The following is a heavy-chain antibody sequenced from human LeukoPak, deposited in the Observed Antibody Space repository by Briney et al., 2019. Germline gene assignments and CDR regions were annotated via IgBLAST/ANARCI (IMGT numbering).Heavy chain of an antibody. V-gene: IGHV3-23*01. CDR3: AKVSGNYYGSGSYYARPYYYYGMDV. Sequence: PGGSLRLSCAASGFTFSSYAMSWVRQAPGKGLEWVSAISGRGGSTYYADSVKGRFTISRDNSKNTLYLQMNSLRAEDTAVYYCAKVSGNYYGSGSYYARPYYYYGMDVWGQGTTVTVSS. D-gene: IGHD3-10*01. CDR2: ISGRGGST. CDR1: GFTFSSYA. J-gene: IGHJ6*02.